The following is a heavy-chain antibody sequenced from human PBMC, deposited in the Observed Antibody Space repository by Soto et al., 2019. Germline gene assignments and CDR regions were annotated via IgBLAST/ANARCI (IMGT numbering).Heavy chain of an antibody. V-gene: IGHV3-30*18. D-gene: IGHD6-19*01. CDR2: VSHDGGNT. J-gene: IGHJ4*02. Sequence: VQLVESGGGVVQPGRSLRLSCAASGFTFSDYAMHWVRQAPGKGPEWVAVVSHDGGNTHYVDSVKGRFTISRDSSKNTVSLEMTSLRAEDTAVYYCAKGGRQWLVTSDFNYWGQGALVTVSS. CDR1: GFTFSDYA. CDR3: AKGGRQWLVTSDFNY.